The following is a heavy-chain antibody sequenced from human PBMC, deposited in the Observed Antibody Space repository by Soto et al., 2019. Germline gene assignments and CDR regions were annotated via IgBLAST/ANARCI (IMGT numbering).Heavy chain of an antibody. CDR3: AREQHRSSSRDYYYGMDV. V-gene: IGHV4-4*02. J-gene: IGHJ6*02. Sequence: PSDTLSLTXAVSGGSISSSNWWSWVRQPPGKGLEWIEEIYHSGSTNYNPSLKSRVTISVDKSKNQFSLKLSSVTAADTAVYYCAREQHRSSSRDYYYGMDVWGQGTTVTVSS. D-gene: IGHD6-13*01. CDR1: GGSISSSNW. CDR2: IYHSGST.